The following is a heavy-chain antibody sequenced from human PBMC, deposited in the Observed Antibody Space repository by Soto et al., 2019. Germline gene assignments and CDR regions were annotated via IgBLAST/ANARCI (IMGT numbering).Heavy chain of an antibody. V-gene: IGHV3-30*18. Sequence: GGSLRLSCVASGFIFSTYGMHWVRQVPGKGLEWVAHILYDGSNEYYADSVKGRFTVSRDNAKNTLDLQMNGLKTEDTALYYCTKEYIVGTTWGYFESWGQGA. D-gene: IGHD1-1*01. J-gene: IGHJ4*02. CDR3: TKEYIVGTTWGYFES. CDR2: ILYDGSNE. CDR1: GFIFSTYG.